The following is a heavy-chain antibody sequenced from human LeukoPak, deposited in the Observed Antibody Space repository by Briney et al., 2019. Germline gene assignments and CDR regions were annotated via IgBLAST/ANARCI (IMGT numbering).Heavy chain of an antibody. CDR3: APLKGDIVVDSH. Sequence: SGPTLVKPTQTLTLTCTFSGFSLSTSGMAVGWIRQPPGKALEWLALIFWDGDKRYRPALKSRLTITKDTSKNQVVLTMTNMDPVDTATYYCAPLKGDIVVDSHWGQGILVTVSS. D-gene: IGHD3-22*01. CDR2: IFWDGDK. V-gene: IGHV2-5*02. CDR1: GFSLSTSGMA. J-gene: IGHJ4*02.